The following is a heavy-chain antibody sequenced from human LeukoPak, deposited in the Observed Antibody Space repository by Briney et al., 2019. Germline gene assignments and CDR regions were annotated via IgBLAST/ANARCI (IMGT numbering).Heavy chain of an antibody. CDR2: FSGSGGST. CDR3: AKSGYNRFDY. V-gene: IGHV3-23*01. CDR1: GFTFSSYA. Sequence: GGSLRLSCAASGFTFSSYAMNWVRQAPGKGLEWVSAFSGSGGSTYYADSVKGRFTISRDNSKNTLYLQMSSLRAEDTAVYYCAKSGYNRFDYWGQGTLVTVSS. D-gene: IGHD5-24*01. J-gene: IGHJ4*02.